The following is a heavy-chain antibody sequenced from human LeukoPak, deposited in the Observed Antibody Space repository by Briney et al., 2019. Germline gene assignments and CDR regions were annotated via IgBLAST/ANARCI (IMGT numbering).Heavy chain of an antibody. CDR1: GFTFSSYA. Sequence: GGSLRLSCAASGFTFSSYAMSWVRQAPGKGLEWVSAISGSGGSTYYADSVKGRFTISRDNSKSTLYLQMNSLRAEDAAVYYCAKVAAVGYYFDYWGQGTLVTVSS. CDR2: ISGSGGST. CDR3: AKVAAVGYYFDY. D-gene: IGHD6-13*01. J-gene: IGHJ4*02. V-gene: IGHV3-23*01.